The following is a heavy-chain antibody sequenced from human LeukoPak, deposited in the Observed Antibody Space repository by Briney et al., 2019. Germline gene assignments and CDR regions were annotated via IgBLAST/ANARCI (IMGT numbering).Heavy chain of an antibody. CDR2: IYYSGST. D-gene: IGHD1-14*01. J-gene: IGHJ6*04. CDR3: ARLKPGWSPGGDV. CDR1: GGSISSSSYY. V-gene: IGHV4-39*07. Sequence: KTSETLSLTCTVSGGSISSSSYYWGWIRQPPGKGLEWIGSIYYSGSTYYNPSLKSRVTISVDTSKNQFSLRLSSVTAADTAVYYCARLKPGWSPGGDVWGKGTTFTVSS.